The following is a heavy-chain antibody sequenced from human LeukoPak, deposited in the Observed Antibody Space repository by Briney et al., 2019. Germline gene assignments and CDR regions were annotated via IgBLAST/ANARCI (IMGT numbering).Heavy chain of an antibody. CDR2: INAGNGNT. V-gene: IGHV1-3*01. Sequence: GASVKVSCKASGYTLTSYAMHWVRQAPGQRLEWMGWINAGNGNTKYSQKFQGRVTITRDTSASTAYMELSSLRSEDTAVYYCARVYCSSTSCYHAFDIWGQGTMVTVSS. CDR3: ARVYCSSTSCYHAFDI. CDR1: GYTLTSYA. D-gene: IGHD2-2*01. J-gene: IGHJ3*02.